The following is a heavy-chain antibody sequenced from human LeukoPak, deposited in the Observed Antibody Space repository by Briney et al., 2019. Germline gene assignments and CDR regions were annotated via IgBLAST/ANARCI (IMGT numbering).Heavy chain of an antibody. V-gene: IGHV4-38-2*02. CDR3: ARETHPLRFSESD. Sequence: SETLSLTCAVSGYSISSGYHWGWIRQPPGKGLEWIGSIYHSGSTYYNPSLKSRVTISVDTSKNQFSLKLSSVTAADTAVYYCARETHPLRFSESDWGQGTLVTVSS. CDR2: IYHSGST. CDR1: GYSISSGYH. J-gene: IGHJ4*02. D-gene: IGHD3-3*01.